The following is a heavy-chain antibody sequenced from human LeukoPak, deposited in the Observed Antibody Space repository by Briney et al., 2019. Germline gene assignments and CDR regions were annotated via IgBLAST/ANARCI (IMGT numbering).Heavy chain of an antibody. CDR2: ISLTTTTV. CDR1: GFTFSSSYS. J-gene: IGHJ4*02. CDR3: ARDGDWAFDY. D-gene: IGHD2-21*02. Sequence: PGGSLRLSCAASGFTFSSSYSMNWVRQAPGKGLEWVAHISLTTTTVSYADSVKGRFTMSRDNAKNSLFLQMNSLRAGDTAVYYCARDGDWAFDYWGQGTLVTVSS. V-gene: IGHV3-48*01.